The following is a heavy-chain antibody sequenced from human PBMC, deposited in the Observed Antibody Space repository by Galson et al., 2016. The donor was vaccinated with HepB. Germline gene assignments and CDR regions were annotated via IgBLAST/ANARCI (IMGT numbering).Heavy chain of an antibody. D-gene: IGHD3-9*01. Sequence: TLSLTCTVSGVSISSGGAYWTWIRQHPGKGLEWIGYIYFRGSSYYNPSLKSRVTMSVDTSQNQFSLKVDSVTAAYTAVYYCARNPMTGAEYYFDSWGQGTLVTVSS. V-gene: IGHV4-31*03. CDR2: IYFRGSS. CDR3: ARNPMTGAEYYFDS. J-gene: IGHJ4*02. CDR1: GVSISSGGAY.